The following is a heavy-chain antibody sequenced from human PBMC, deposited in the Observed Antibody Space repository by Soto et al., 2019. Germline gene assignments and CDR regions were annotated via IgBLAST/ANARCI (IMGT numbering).Heavy chain of an antibody. CDR2: ISGDSRSI. D-gene: IGHD2-21*01. CDR3: VRHLALSPCGANCYNSGMDV. Sequence: GGSLRLSCVVSGFTFNRHAMAWVRQAPGKGLEWVSAISGDSRSIYHADSVTGRFTTSRDTSKNTLYLQMNSLKVEDTAVYFCVRHLALSPCGANCYNSGMDVWGQGTTVTVSS. CDR1: GFTFNRHA. V-gene: IGHV3-23*01. J-gene: IGHJ6*02.